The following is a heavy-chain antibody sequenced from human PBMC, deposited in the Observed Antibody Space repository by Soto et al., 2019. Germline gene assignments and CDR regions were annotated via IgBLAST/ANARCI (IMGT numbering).Heavy chain of an antibody. CDR2: IYYSGSS. J-gene: IGHJ5*02. Sequence: PSQTLSLTCTVSGGSISSYYWSWIRQPPGKRLEWIGSIYYSGSSNYNPSLKSRVTISVDTSKNQFSLRLTSVTAADTAVYYCARRPWDSYGTIFDTWGQVTLVTVSS. D-gene: IGHD4-17*01. CDR1: GGSISSYY. V-gene: IGHV4-59*01. CDR3: ARRPWDSYGTIFDT.